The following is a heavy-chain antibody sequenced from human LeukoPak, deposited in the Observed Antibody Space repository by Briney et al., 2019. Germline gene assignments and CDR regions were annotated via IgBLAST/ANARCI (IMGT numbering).Heavy chain of an antibody. Sequence: PSETLSLTCTVSGGSISSGGYYWSWIRQHPGKGLEWIGYIYYSGSTYYNPSLESRVTISVDTSKNQFSLKLSSVTAADTAVYYCARGEGYQLHYFDYWGQGTLVTVSS. CDR3: ARGEGYQLHYFDY. CDR2: IYYSGST. D-gene: IGHD2-2*01. CDR1: GGSISSGGYY. V-gene: IGHV4-31*03. J-gene: IGHJ4*02.